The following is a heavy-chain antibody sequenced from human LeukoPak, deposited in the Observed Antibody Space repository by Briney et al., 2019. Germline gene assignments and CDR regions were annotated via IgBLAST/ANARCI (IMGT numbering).Heavy chain of an antibody. CDR1: GFTVSSNY. J-gene: IGHJ4*02. V-gene: IGHV3-53*01. Sequence: GGSLRLSCAASGFTVSSNYMSWVRQAPGKGLEWVSIIYSGDNTYYADSVKGRFTISRDNSKNTLYLQMNSLRAEDTAVYYCAKDPAIVSSSWYFWGQGTLVTVSS. CDR3: AKDPAIVSSSWYF. CDR2: IYSGDNT. D-gene: IGHD6-13*01.